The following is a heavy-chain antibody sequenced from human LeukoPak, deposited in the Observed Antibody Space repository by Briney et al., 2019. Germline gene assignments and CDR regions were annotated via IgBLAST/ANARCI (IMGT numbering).Heavy chain of an antibody. CDR3: AKVFYGSGTITKGLDV. V-gene: IGHV3-23*01. D-gene: IGHD3-10*01. CDR2: ISGSTGST. Sequence: GGSLRLSCAASGFTFSNYAMNWVRQAPGKGLEWVSLISGSTGSTYYADSVKGRFTISRDNSKNTLYLQMSSLRAEDAAFYYCAKVFYGSGTITKGLDVWGQGTTVTVSS. CDR1: GFTFSNYA. J-gene: IGHJ6*02.